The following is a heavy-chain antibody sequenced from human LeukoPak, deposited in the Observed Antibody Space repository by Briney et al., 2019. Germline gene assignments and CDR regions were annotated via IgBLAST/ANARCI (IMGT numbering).Heavy chain of an antibody. V-gene: IGHV3-30*02. J-gene: IGHJ4*02. D-gene: IGHD6-13*01. CDR3: AKKLSVWGQQLAC. CDR1: GFTFSSYG. Sequence: GGSLRLSCAASGFTFSSYGMHWVRHGPGTGLECVAFIRYDGSNKYYADSVKGRFTISRDNSKNTLYLQMNSLRAEDTAVYYCAKKLSVWGQQLACWGQGTLVTVSS. CDR2: IRYDGSNK.